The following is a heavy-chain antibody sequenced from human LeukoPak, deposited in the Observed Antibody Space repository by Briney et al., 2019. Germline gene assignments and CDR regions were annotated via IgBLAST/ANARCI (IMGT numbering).Heavy chain of an antibody. V-gene: IGHV4-61*02. D-gene: IGHD1-26*01. CDR3: ARLYSGSYIY. Sequence: SETLSLTCTVSGGSINSGSYYWSWIRQPAGKGLEWIGRTYTSGSTNYNPSLKSRVTISVDTSKNQFSLKLSSVTAADTAVYYCARLYSGSYIYWGQGTLVTVSS. J-gene: IGHJ4*02. CDR2: TYTSGST. CDR1: GGSINSGSYY.